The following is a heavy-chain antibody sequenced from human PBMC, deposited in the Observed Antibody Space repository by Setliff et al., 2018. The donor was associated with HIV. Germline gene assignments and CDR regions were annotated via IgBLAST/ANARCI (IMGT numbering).Heavy chain of an antibody. CDR1: GGSFSGYH. V-gene: IGHV4-34*01. D-gene: IGHD6-19*01. Sequence: PSETLSLTCAVYGGSFSGYHWTWIRQPPGKGLQWIGEMTHTRDFRYNPSLRGRLTMSVDISKNQFSLKLTSVTVAGTAVYYCARGAAVARRFDSWGQGMLVTVSS. CDR2: MTHTRDF. J-gene: IGHJ5*02. CDR3: ARGAAVARRFDS.